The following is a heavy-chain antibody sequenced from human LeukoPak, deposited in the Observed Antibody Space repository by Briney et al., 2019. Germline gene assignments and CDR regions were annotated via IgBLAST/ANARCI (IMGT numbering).Heavy chain of an antibody. J-gene: IGHJ5*02. CDR1: GFTFSSYS. D-gene: IGHD2-15*01. CDR2: ISTSSIYI. V-gene: IGHV3-21*01. Sequence: GGSLRLSCAASGFTFSSYSMNWVRQAPGKGLEWVSSISTSSIYIYYADSVKGRFTIPRDNAKKSMYLQMNTLRAEDTAVYSCARGADGVSSNSRGWFDPWGQGTLVTVSS. CDR3: ARGADGVSSNSRGWFDP.